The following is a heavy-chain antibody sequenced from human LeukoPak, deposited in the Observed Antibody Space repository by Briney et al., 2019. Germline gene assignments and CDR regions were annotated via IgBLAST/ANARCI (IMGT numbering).Heavy chain of an antibody. D-gene: IGHD5-24*01. J-gene: IGHJ4*02. CDR2: IYYTGNT. CDR1: GGSISYYY. Sequence: PSETLSLTCTVSGGSISYYYWSWIRQPPGKGLEWIGCIYYTGNTNYNPSLKSRVTISLDTSKNQFSLKLSSVTAGDTAVYYCANGTDAYKTGQWDQGTPVTVSS. V-gene: IGHV4-59*03. CDR3: ANGTDAYKTGQ.